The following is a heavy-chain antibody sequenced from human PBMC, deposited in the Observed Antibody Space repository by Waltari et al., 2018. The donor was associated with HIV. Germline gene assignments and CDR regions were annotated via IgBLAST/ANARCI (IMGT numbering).Heavy chain of an antibody. CDR1: GFPFSTFW. V-gene: IGHV3-7*01. CDR3: ARAPLVVQAFDL. Sequence: EVQLVESGGGLVQPGGSLRLACAASGFPFSTFWMSWVRQAPGKGLEWVANIKQDGSDKYYVDSVKGRFTISRDNAKQFLYLQMNSLRVEDTAIYFCARAPLVVQAFDLWGQGTMVTVAS. D-gene: IGHD1-1*01. J-gene: IGHJ3*01. CDR2: IKQDGSDK.